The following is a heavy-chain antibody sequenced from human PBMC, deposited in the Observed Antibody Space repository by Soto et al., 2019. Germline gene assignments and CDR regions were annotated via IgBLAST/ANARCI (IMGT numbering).Heavy chain of an antibody. V-gene: IGHV3-23*01. Sequence: PGGSLRLSCTASGFTFTSYAMNWVRQAPGKGLEWVSAVSGSGGSTYYADSVKGRFTISRDNSKNTLYLQMNSLRAEDTAVYYGARRGPGPYFVDWCQGTLVTVVS. CDR1: GFTFTSYA. CDR2: VSGSGGST. D-gene: IGHD2-8*02. CDR3: ARRGPGPYFVD. J-gene: IGHJ4*02.